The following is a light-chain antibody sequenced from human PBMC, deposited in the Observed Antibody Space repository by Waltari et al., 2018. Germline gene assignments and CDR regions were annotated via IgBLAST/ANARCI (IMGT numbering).Light chain of an antibody. CDR1: SGHSSNV. CDR3: QTGGHGTWV. CDR2: VNSGGSH. J-gene: IGLJ3*02. V-gene: IGLV4-69*01. Sequence: QLVLTQSPSASASLGASVKLTCTLSSGHSSNVIAWLPQQPEKGPRSLMKVNSGGSHSEVDEIPDRFSGSSSGAERYLTISSLQSEDEADYYCQTGGHGTWVFGGGTKLTVL.